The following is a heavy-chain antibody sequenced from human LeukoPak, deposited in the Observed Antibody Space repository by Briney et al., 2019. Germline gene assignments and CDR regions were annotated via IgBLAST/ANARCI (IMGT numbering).Heavy chain of an antibody. CDR2: ITNSRNYI. CDR1: GFTFDDYA. Sequence: GGSLRLSCAASGFTFDDYAMHWVRQAPGKGLEWVSSITNSRNYIHYAGSVKGRFTISRDNAENSLHLQMNSLRAEDTAIYYCVRDLGQQVSSYWFFDLWGRGTLVTVSS. CDR3: VRDLGQQVSSYWFFDL. V-gene: IGHV3-21*06. D-gene: IGHD5/OR15-5a*01. J-gene: IGHJ2*01.